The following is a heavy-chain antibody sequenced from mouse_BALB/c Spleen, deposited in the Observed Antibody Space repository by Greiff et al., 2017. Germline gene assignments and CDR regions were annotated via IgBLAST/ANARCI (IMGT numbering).Heavy chain of an antibody. J-gene: IGHJ1*01. CDR1: GYTFTSYW. CDR2: INPSTGYT. CDR3: ARGYGNHPYWYFDV. V-gene: IGHV1-7*01. Sequence: QVQLKQSGAELAKPGASVKMSCKASGYTFTSYWMHWVKQRPGQGLEWIGYINPSTGYTEYNQKFKDKATLTADKSSSTAYMQLSSLTSEDSAVYYCARGYGNHPYWYFDVWGAGTTVTVSS. D-gene: IGHD2-1*01.